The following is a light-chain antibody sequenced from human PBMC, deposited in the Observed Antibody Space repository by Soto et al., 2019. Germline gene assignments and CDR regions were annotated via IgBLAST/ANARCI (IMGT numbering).Light chain of an antibody. J-gene: IGKJ1*01. CDR1: QSISTW. V-gene: IGKV1-5*03. Sequence: DIQMTQSPSTLSASVGDRVTITCRASQSISTWLAWYQQKPGKAPKLLIYKASSLGSGVPSRFRGSVSATVITRPINSLPADDSSSYYCQQYISYPWTFGHGTKVEIK. CDR2: KAS. CDR3: QQYISYPWT.